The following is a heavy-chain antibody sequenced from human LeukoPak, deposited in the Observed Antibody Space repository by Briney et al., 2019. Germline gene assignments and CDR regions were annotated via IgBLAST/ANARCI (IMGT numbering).Heavy chain of an antibody. CDR3: ARSGGLRSDHFDY. V-gene: IGHV1-69*13. Sequence: GASVKVSGKASGYTFTGYYMHWVRQAPGQGLEWMGGIIPIFGTANYAQKFQGRVTITADESTSTAYMELSSLRSEDTAVYYCARSGGLRSDHFDYWGQGTLVTVSS. CDR1: GYTFTGYY. J-gene: IGHJ4*02. D-gene: IGHD5-12*01. CDR2: IIPIFGTA.